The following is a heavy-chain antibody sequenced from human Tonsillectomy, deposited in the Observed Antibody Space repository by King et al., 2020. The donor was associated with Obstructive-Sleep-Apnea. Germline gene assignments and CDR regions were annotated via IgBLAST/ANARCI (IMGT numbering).Heavy chain of an antibody. D-gene: IGHD5-12*01. Sequence: VQLVESGGGLVQPGGSLRLSCAASGFTFSSYSMNWVRQAPGKGLEWVSYITSSSITIYYADSVRGRFTISRDNAKNSLYLQMNSLRAEDTAVYYCARDSGDSGYDSRPIWGQGILVTVSS. V-gene: IGHV3-48*04. CDR3: ARDSGDSGYDSRPI. CDR1: GFTFSSYS. CDR2: ITSSSITI. J-gene: IGHJ4*02.